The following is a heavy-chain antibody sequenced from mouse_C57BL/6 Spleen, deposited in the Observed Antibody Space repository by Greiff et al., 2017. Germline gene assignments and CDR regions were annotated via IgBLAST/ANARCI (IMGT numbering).Heavy chain of an antibody. CDR1: GYTFTSYW. V-gene: IGHV1-55*01. Sequence: QVQLQQPGAELVKPGASVKMSCKASGYTFTSYWITWVKQRPGQGLEWIGDIYPGSGSTNYNEKFKSKATLTVDTSSSTAYMQLSSLTSEDSAVYYCARSPNYYGSSYGYFDVWGKGTTVTVSS. D-gene: IGHD1-1*01. J-gene: IGHJ1*03. CDR3: ARSPNYYGSSYGYFDV. CDR2: IYPGSGST.